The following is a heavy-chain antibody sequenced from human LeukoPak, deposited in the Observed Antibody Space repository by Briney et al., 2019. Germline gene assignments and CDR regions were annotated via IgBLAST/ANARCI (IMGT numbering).Heavy chain of an antibody. CDR1: GYTFTSYG. V-gene: IGHV1-18*01. CDR3: ARVRGYYDSSGPRDY. J-gene: IGHJ4*02. D-gene: IGHD3-22*01. Sequence: ASVTVSCKASGYTFTSYGISWVRQAPGQGLEWMGWISAYNGNTNYAQKLQGRVTMTTDTSTSTAYMVLRRLRSDDTAVYYCARVRGYYDSSGPRDYWGQGTLVTVSS. CDR2: ISAYNGNT.